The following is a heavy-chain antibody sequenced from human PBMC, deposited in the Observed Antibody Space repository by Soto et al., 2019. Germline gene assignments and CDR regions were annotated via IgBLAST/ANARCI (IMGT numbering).Heavy chain of an antibody. D-gene: IGHD3-3*01. J-gene: IGHJ4*02. CDR3: ARRDYDFWSGYYKAAYFDY. V-gene: IGHV4-39*01. CDR1: GGYIGSSSYY. Sequence: SETLSLTSTVSGGYIGSSSYYWGWIRQPPGKGLEWIGSIYYSGSTYYNPSLKSRVTISVDTSKNQFSLKLSSVTAADTAVYYCARRDYDFWSGYYKAAYFDYWGQGTLVTVSS. CDR2: IYYSGST.